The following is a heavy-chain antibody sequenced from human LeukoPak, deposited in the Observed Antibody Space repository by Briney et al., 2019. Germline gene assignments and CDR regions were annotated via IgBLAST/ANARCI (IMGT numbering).Heavy chain of an antibody. CDR1: GGSISSGDYY. V-gene: IGHV4-30-4*01. CDR2: IYYSGST. Sequence: SETLPLTCTVSGGSISSGDYYWSWIRQPPGKGLEWIGYIYYSGSTYYNPSLKSRVTISVDTSKNQFSLKLSSVTAADTAVYYCARDITMVRGGHHGGYFDYWGQGTLVTVSS. J-gene: IGHJ4*02. CDR3: ARDITMVRGGHHGGYFDY. D-gene: IGHD3-10*01.